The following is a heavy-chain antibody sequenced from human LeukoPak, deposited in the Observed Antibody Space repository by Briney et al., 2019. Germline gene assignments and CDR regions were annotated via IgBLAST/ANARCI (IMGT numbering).Heavy chain of an antibody. J-gene: IGHJ3*02. Sequence: GSLRLSCAASGFTFSSYGMHWVRQAPGKGLEWVAVISYDGSNRYCADSVKGRFTISRDNSKNTLYLQMNSLRAEDTAVYYCARDILTGYYMAFDIWGQGTMVTVSS. CDR3: ARDILTGYYMAFDI. V-gene: IGHV3-30*03. CDR1: GFTFSSYG. CDR2: ISYDGSNR. D-gene: IGHD3-9*01.